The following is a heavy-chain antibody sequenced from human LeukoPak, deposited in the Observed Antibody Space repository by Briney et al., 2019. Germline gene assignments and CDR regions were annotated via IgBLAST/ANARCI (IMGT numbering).Heavy chain of an antibody. V-gene: IGHV4-39*07. D-gene: IGHD3-3*01. J-gene: IGHJ5*02. CDR1: GVSISSSSYY. CDR2: IYYSGST. CDR3: ASQRRYYDFWSGYRGVSAWFDP. Sequence: PSETLSLTCTVSGVSISSSSYYWGWIRQPPGKGLEWIGSIYYSGSTYYNPSLKSRVTISVDTSKNQFSLKLSSVTAADTAVYYCASQRRYYDFWSGYRGVSAWFDPWGQGTLVTVSS.